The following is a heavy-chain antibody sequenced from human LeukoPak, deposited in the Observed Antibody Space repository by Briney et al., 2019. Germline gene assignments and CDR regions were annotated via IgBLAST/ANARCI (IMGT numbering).Heavy chain of an antibody. Sequence: GASVKVSCKASGGTFTSHAISWVRQAPGQGLEWMGEITPIFGAANYAQTFQGRVTITADESTSTVFMELSSLRSDDTAFYYCARNSRVASTSGLNYWGQGTLVTVSS. CDR3: ARNSRVASTSGLNY. CDR1: GGTFTSHA. D-gene: IGHD4-23*01. J-gene: IGHJ4*02. V-gene: IGHV1-69*13. CDR2: ITPIFGAA.